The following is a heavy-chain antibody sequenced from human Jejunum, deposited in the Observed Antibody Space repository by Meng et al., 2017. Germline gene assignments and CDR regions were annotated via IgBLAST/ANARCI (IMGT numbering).Heavy chain of an antibody. Sequence: HLVQSGAEVKKPGASLKVSCKAPGDRFTSFGITWVRQAPGQGLKWMGWISTYNGQTNLAQKFQDRVTMTTDTSTTTVYMELRSLRSDDTAVYYCARDGVSYTMVRGPTYWGQGTLVTVSS. D-gene: IGHD3-10*01. V-gene: IGHV1-18*01. CDR3: ARDGVSYTMVRGPTY. CDR1: GDRFTSFG. CDR2: ISTYNGQT. J-gene: IGHJ4*02.